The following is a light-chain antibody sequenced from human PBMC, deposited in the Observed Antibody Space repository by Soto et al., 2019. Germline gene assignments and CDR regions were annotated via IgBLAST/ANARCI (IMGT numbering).Light chain of an antibody. V-gene: IGKV1-5*03. Sequence: DVQMTQSPSTLSASVGERVTITCRASQSVSTLLAWYQQKPGKAPKLLIYKASSLESGVSSRFSGSGSWTEFTLTISSLQPDDFATYYCQQYNRYSTWAFGQGTKVEIK. CDR3: QQYNRYSTWA. CDR1: QSVSTL. J-gene: IGKJ1*01. CDR2: KAS.